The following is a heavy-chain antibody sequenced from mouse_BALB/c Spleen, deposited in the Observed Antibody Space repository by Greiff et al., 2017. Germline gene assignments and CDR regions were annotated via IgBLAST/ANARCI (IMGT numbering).Heavy chain of an antibody. J-gene: IGHJ3*01. CDR3: TRWVSFFAY. Sequence: LQQPGSELVRPGASVKLSCTASGYTFTSYWMHWVKQRPGQGLEWIGNIYPGSGSTNYDEKFKSKATLTVDTSSSTAYMQLSSLTSEDSAVYYCTRWVSFFAYWGQGTLVTVSA. CDR1: GYTFTSYW. V-gene: IGHV1S22*01. CDR2: IYPGSGST.